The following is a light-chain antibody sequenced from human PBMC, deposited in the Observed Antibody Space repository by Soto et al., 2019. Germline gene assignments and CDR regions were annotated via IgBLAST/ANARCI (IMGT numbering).Light chain of an antibody. Sequence: QSALSQPRSVSGSPGQSVTISCTGTSSDVGNYDYVSWYLQHPGKAPKLLLYDVTKRHSGVPDRFSGSKSGNTASLSISGLQAEDEADYYCCSYAGTYTYVFGSGTKLTVL. CDR1: SSDVGNYDY. CDR2: DVT. CDR3: CSYAGTYTYV. V-gene: IGLV2-11*01. J-gene: IGLJ1*01.